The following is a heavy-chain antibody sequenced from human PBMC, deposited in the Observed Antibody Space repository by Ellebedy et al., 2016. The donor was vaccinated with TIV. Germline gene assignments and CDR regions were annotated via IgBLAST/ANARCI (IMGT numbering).Heavy chain of an antibody. CDR1: GGTFSSYA. CDR2: IIPILGIA. D-gene: IGHD3-3*01. Sequence: SVKVSXXASGGTFSSYAISWVRQAPGQGLEWMGRIIPILGIANYAQKFQGRVTMTRNTSISTAYMELSSLRSEDTAVYYCARGTPRRRITIFARTDFDYWGQGTLVTVSS. CDR3: ARGTPRRRITIFARTDFDY. J-gene: IGHJ4*02. V-gene: IGHV1-69*04.